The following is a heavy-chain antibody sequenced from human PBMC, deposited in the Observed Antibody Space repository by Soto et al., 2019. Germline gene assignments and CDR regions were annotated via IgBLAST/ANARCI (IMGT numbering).Heavy chain of an antibody. Sequence: GGSLRLSCAASGFTFSSYGMHWVRQAPGKGLEWVAVISYDGSNKYYADSVKGRFTISRDNSKNTLYLQMNSLRAEDTAVYYCAKDRSRIAAAGTDGAYYYGMDVWGQGTTVTVSS. CDR2: ISYDGSNK. J-gene: IGHJ6*02. CDR1: GFTFSSYG. V-gene: IGHV3-30*18. D-gene: IGHD6-13*01. CDR3: AKDRSRIAAAGTDGAYYYGMDV.